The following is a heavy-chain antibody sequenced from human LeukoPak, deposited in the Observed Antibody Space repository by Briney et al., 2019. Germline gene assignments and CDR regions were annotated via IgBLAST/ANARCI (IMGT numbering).Heavy chain of an antibody. D-gene: IGHD6-19*01. J-gene: IGHJ6*03. CDR2: VNPNSGNK. V-gene: IGHV1-8*01. Sequence: GASVTVSCTASAYSFTNFDINWVRQAPGQGQEWMGWVNPNSGNKGYAQQFQGRVSMTMNTSITTAYMELSSLRSEDTAVYYCARGPQWRGDYYYMDVWGRGTTVTVSS. CDR3: ARGPQWRGDYYYMDV. CDR1: AYSFTNFD.